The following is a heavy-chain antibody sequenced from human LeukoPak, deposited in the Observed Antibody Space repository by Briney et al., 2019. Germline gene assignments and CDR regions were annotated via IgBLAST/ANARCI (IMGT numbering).Heavy chain of an antibody. V-gene: IGHV4-4*07. D-gene: IGHD3-22*01. CDR2: ISTSGST. J-gene: IGHJ4*02. Sequence: PWESLSLTCTVSGGSISNYHWSWIRQPAGKGLEWIGRISTSGSTNYNPSLTSRVTISVDKSKNQFSLNLNSVTAADTAVYFCARVNSSGSFHDYWGQGARVNVSA. CDR1: GGSISNYH. CDR3: ARVNSSGSFHDY.